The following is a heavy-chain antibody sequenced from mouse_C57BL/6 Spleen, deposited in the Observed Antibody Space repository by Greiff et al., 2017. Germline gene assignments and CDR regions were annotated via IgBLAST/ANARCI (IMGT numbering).Heavy chain of an antibody. J-gene: IGHJ4*01. CDR2: INPYNGGT. D-gene: IGHD2-4*01. CDR1: GYTFTDYY. CDR3: ASGLRRYYAMDY. Sequence: EVQLQESGPVLVKPGASVKMSCKASGYTFTDYYMNWVKQSHGKSLEWIGVINPYNGGTSYNQKFKGKATLTVDKSSSTAYMELNSLTSEDSAVYYCASGLRRYYAMDYWGQGTSVTVSS. V-gene: IGHV1-19*01.